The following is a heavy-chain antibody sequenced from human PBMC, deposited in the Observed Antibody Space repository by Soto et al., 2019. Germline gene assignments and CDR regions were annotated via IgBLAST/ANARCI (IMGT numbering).Heavy chain of an antibody. CDR1: GFTFDDYA. CDR2: ISWDGGST. V-gene: IGHV3-43D*03. Sequence: GGSLRLSCAASGFTFDDYAMHWVRQAPGKGLEWVSLISWDGGSTYYADSVKGRFTISRDNSKNSLYLQMNSLRAEDTAVYYCARGSSLTVTTCIDPWGQGTLVTVSS. J-gene: IGHJ5*02. CDR3: ARGSSLTVTTCIDP. D-gene: IGHD4-4*01.